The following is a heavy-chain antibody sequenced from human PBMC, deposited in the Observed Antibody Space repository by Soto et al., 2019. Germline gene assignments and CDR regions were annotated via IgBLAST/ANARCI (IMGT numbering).Heavy chain of an antibody. V-gene: IGHV4-31*03. CDR1: GGSISSGGYY. D-gene: IGHD2-15*01. J-gene: IGHJ4*02. CDR2: IYYSGST. Sequence: SETLSLTCTVSGGSISSGGYYWSWIRQHPGKGLEWIGYIYYSGSTYYNPSLKSRVTISVDTSKNQFSLKLSSVTAADTAVYYCARGFLGYCSGGSCLSFDYWGQGTLATVSS. CDR3: ARGFLGYCSGGSCLSFDY.